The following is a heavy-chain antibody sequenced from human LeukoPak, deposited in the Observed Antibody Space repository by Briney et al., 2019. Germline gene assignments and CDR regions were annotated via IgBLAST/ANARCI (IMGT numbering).Heavy chain of an antibody. Sequence: GGSVKVSCKASGGTFSSYAISWVRQAPGQGLEWMGRIIAIVGIANYAQTFQGRVTITADKSTSTAYMELSSLRSEDTAVYYCARDCSGGSCYPLFWYWGQGTLVTVSS. CDR2: IIAIVGIA. V-gene: IGHV1-69*04. J-gene: IGHJ4*02. CDR3: ARDCSGGSCYPLFWY. D-gene: IGHD2-15*01. CDR1: GGTFSSYA.